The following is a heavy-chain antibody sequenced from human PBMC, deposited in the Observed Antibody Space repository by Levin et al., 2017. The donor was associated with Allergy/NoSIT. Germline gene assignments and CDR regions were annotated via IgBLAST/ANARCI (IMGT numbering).Heavy chain of an antibody. J-gene: IGHJ6*02. V-gene: IGHV3-30*18. CDR1: GSSLSAYG. D-gene: IGHD3-22*01. CDR3: AKDRAENCESCGQTGSYFYFYGMDV. CDR2: ISYDGNNK. Sequence: GGSLRLSCAASGSSLSAYGMHWVRQAPGKGLEWVAVISYDGNNKYYVGSVRGRFTISRDNSKNTLYLQMNSLRPEDTAVYYCAKDRAENCESCGQTGSYFYFYGMDVWGQGTTVTVSS.